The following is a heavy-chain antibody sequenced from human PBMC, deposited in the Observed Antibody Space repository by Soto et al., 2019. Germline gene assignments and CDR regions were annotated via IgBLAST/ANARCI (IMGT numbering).Heavy chain of an antibody. D-gene: IGHD2-21*02. V-gene: IGHV5-51*01. CDR1: GDSFTTYC. Sequence: EVLLVQSGAEVKKPGASLNISCKGSGDSFTTYCIVWVRQMPGKGLEWMGIIYPGDSDTRYSPSFQGQVTISADKSINTTYLPWNSLKASDTAMYYCARIRKNCGGDCYPLEFWGQGTLVTVSS. CDR2: IYPGDSDT. CDR3: ARIRKNCGGDCYPLEF. J-gene: IGHJ4*02.